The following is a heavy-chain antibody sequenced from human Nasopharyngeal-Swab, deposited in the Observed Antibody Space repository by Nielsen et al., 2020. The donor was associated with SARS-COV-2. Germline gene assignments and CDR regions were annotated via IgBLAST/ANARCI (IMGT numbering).Heavy chain of an antibody. CDR1: GYLLSELS. CDR2: FDPEDGQT. J-gene: IGHJ6*03. Sequence: ASVKVSCKAYGYLLSELSMHWVRQAPGKGLEWMGGFDPEDGQTIYAQNFQGRVTMTEDTSTDTAYMELSSLRSDDTAVYYCATSAASSQRGHYYYYYMDVWGKGATVTVSS. CDR3: ATSAASSQRGHYYYYYMDV. V-gene: IGHV1-24*01.